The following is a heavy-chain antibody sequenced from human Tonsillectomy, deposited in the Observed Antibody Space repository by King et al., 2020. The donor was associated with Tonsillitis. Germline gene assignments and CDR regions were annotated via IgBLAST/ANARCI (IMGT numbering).Heavy chain of an antibody. J-gene: IGHJ5*02. D-gene: IGHD3-22*01. CDR1: GGSISSGDYY. CDR3: AREFEYYDRERYPSWFDP. V-gene: IGHV4-30-4*01. Sequence: VQLQESGPGLVKPSQTLSLTCTVSGGSISSGDYYWSWIRQPPGKGLEWIGYIYYSGSTYYNPSLKSRVTISVDTSKNQFSLKLSSVTAADTAVYYCAREFEYYDRERYPSWFDPWGQGTLVTVSS. CDR2: IYYSGST.